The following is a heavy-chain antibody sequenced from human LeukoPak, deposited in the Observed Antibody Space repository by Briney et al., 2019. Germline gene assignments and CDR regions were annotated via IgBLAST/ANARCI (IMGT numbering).Heavy chain of an antibody. V-gene: IGHV3-23*01. Sequence: GGSLRLSCAASGFTFSSYAMSWVRQAPGKGLEWVSAISASGGSTYYADSVKGRFTISRDNSKNSVYLQMNSLRSEDTAMYYCAKDIRDWGLLENWGQGTLVTASS. CDR2: ISASGGST. CDR3: AKDIRDWGLLEN. J-gene: IGHJ4*02. CDR1: GFTFSSYA. D-gene: IGHD7-27*01.